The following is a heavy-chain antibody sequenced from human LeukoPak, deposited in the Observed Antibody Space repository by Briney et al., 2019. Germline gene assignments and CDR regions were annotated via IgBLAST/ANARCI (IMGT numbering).Heavy chain of an antibody. CDR2: INHSGST. V-gene: IGHV4-34*01. D-gene: IGHD2-2*01. CDR1: RGSFSGYY. Sequence: SETLSLTCAVYRGSFSGYYWSWIRQPPGKGLEWIGEINHSGSTNYNPSLKSRVTISVDTSKNQFSLQLNSVTAADTAVYYCARGLSRTPPGGYWGQGTLVTVSS. CDR3: ARGLSRTPPGGY. J-gene: IGHJ4*02.